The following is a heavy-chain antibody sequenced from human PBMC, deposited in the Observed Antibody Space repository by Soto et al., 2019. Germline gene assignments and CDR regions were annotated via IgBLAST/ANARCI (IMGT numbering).Heavy chain of an antibody. CDR2: ISGSGGST. Sequence: EVQLLESGGGLVQPGGSLRLSCAASGFTFSSYAMSWVRQAPGKGLEWVSAISGSGGSTYYADSVKGRFTISRHNSKNTLYLQMNSLRAEDTAVYYCAKTKSGWFGSMDVWGKGTTVTVSS. CDR3: AKTKSGWFGSMDV. CDR1: GFTFSSYA. D-gene: IGHD3-10*01. V-gene: IGHV3-23*01. J-gene: IGHJ6*03.